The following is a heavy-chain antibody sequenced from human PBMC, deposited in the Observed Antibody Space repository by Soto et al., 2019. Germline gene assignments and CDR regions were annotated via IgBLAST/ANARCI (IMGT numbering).Heavy chain of an antibody. J-gene: IGHJ6*03. CDR3: AKDPGDHVPAAIIGYMDV. CDR1: GFTFSSYA. Sequence: GGSLRLSCAASGFTFSSYAMSWVRQAPGKGLEWVSAISGSGGSTYYADSVKGRFTISRDNSKNTLYLQMNSLRAEDTAVYYCAKDPGDHVPAAIIGYMDVWGKGTTVTVSS. CDR2: ISGSGGST. D-gene: IGHD2-2*01. V-gene: IGHV3-23*01.